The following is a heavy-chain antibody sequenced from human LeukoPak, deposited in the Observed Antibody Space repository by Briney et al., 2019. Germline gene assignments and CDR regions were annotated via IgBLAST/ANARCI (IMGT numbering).Heavy chain of an antibody. V-gene: IGHV4-38-2*02. CDR2: IYYSGST. CDR3: ASPLASVNAFDI. J-gene: IGHJ3*02. Sequence: SETLSLTCTVSGYSISSGYYWGWIRQPPGKGLEWIGSIYYSGSTYYSPSLKSRVTISVDTSKNQFSLKLSSVTAADTAVYYCASPLASVNAFDIWGQGTMVTVSS. D-gene: IGHD4-17*01. CDR1: GYSISSGYY.